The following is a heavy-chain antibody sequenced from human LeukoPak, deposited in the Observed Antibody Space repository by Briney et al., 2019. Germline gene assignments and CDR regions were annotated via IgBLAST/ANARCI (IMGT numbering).Heavy chain of an antibody. D-gene: IGHD4-23*01. V-gene: IGHV1-8*01. J-gene: IGHJ3*02. Sequence: GASVKVSCKASGYTFTSYDINWVRQATGQGLEWMGWMNPNSGNTGYAQKFQGRVTMTRNTSISTAYMELSSLRSEDTAVYYCATVGRRTSDSVLTPYDAFDIWGQGTMVTVSS. CDR2: MNPNSGNT. CDR3: ATVGRRTSDSVLTPYDAFDI. CDR1: GYTFTSYD.